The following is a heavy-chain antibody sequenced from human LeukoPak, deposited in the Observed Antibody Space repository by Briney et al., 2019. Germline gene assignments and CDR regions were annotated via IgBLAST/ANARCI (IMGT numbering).Heavy chain of an antibody. CDR2: IYYSGST. D-gene: IGHD4-17*01. V-gene: IGHV4-39*01. CDR1: GGSISSSSYY. Sequence: PSETLSLTCTVSGGSISSSSYYWGWLRQPPGTGLEWIVSIYYSGSTYYNPSLKSRVTISVNTSKNQFSLKLSSVTAADTAVYYCARHDYGDGPGGRYDYWGQGTLVTVSS. CDR3: ARHDYGDGPGGRYDY. J-gene: IGHJ4*02.